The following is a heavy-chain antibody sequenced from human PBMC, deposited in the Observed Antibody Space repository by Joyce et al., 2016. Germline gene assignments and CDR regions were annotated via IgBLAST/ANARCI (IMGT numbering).Heavy chain of an antibody. V-gene: IGHV3-66*01. CDR3: VRGGLRGSAFDI. CDR1: GFTVSSHY. J-gene: IGHJ3*02. Sequence: EVQLVESGGGLVQPGGSLRFSCAASGFTVSSHYMTWVRQGPRMGLEWFSVIYTDGKTYYTDAVKGRFNISRDNSKNTLYLQMNSLRAEDTAVYYCVRGGLRGSAFDIWGQGALVTVSS. D-gene: IGHD3-16*01. CDR2: IYTDGKT.